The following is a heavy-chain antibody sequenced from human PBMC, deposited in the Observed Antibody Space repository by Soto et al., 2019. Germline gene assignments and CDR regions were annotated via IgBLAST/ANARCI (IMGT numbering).Heavy chain of an antibody. D-gene: IGHD3-10*01. V-gene: IGHV5-51*01. J-gene: IGHJ6*02. Sequence: GESLKISCKVSGYSFTNYWIGWVRQMPGKGLEWMGIIYPGDSDTRYSPSFQGQVTISADKSISAAYLQWSSLKASDTAMYYCARLRGVAHYGMDVWGQGTTVTVSS. CDR2: IYPGDSDT. CDR3: ARLRGVAHYGMDV. CDR1: GYSFTNYW.